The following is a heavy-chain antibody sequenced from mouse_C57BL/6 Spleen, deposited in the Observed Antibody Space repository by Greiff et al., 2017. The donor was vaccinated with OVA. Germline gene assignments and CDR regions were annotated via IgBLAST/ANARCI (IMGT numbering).Heavy chain of an antibody. V-gene: IGHV3-1*01. CDR3: ARGGYYGSSAWFAY. CDR1: GYSITSGYD. CDR2: ISYSGST. D-gene: IGHD1-1*01. Sequence: EVQLQESGPGMVKPSQSLSLTCTVTGYSITSGYDWHWIRHFPGNKLEWMGYISYSGSTNYNPSLKSRISITPDTSKNHFFLKLNSVTTEDTATYYCARGGYYGSSAWFAYWGQGTLVTVSA. J-gene: IGHJ3*01.